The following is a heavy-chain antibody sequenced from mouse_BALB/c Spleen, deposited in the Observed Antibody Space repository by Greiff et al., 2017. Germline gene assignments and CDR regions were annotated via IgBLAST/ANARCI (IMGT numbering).Heavy chain of an antibody. D-gene: IGHD1-1*01. V-gene: IGHV1-69*02. CDR1: GYTFTSYW. CDR2: IDPSDSYT. Sequence: QVQLQQPGAELVKPGASVKLSCKASGYTFTSYWMHWVKQRPGQGLEWIGEIDPSDSYTNYNQKFKGKATLTVDKSSSTAYMQLSSLTSEDSAVYYCARVLRRYFDVWGAGTTVTVSS. CDR3: ARVLRRYFDV. J-gene: IGHJ1*01.